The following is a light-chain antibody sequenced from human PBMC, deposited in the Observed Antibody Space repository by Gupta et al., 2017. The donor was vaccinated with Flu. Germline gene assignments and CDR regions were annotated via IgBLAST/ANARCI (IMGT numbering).Light chain of an antibody. J-gene: IGKJ1*01. Sequence: ASEHVGAYLSWYQQKPGEPPKLLIYSASTLQTGVPSRFSGSRSGTDYTLSISSLHPDDFATYYCLQSYMTPRTFGPGTKVEI. CDR3: LQSYMTPRT. V-gene: IGKV1-39*01. CDR2: SAS. CDR1: EHVGAY.